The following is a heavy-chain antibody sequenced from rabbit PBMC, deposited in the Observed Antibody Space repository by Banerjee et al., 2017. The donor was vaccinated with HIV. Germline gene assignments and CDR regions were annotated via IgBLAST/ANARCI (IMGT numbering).Heavy chain of an antibody. CDR3: ARDFANSDYYIFDL. D-gene: IGHD1-1*01. V-gene: IGHV1S40*01. J-gene: IGHJ4*01. Sequence: QQLVESGGGLVKPGASLTLTCTASGFSFTSRHYMCWVRQAPGKGLEWIACIDAGSSGSTYYASWAKGRFTISKTSSTTVTLQMTSLTAADTATYLCARDFANSDYYIFDLWGPGTLVTV. CDR2: IDAGSSGST. CDR1: GFSFTSRHY.